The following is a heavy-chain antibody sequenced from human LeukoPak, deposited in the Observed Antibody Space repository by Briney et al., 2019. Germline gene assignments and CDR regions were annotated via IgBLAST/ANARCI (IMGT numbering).Heavy chain of an antibody. V-gene: IGHV3-7*01. CDR1: GFTFSSYW. CDR3: ARDRPGGVALDAFDI. D-gene: IGHD3-3*01. CDR2: IKQDGSEK. J-gene: IGHJ3*02. Sequence: PGGSLRLSCAASGFTFSSYWMSWVRQAPGKGLEWVANIKQDGSEKYYVDSVKGRFTISRDNAKNSLYLQVNSLRAEDTAVYYCARDRPGGVALDAFDIWGQGTMVTVSS.